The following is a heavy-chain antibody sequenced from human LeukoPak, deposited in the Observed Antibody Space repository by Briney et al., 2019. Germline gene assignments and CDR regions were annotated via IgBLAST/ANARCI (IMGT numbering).Heavy chain of an antibody. CDR1: GFTFSSYG. V-gene: IGHV3-30*02. Sequence: GGSLRLSCAVSGFTFSSYGMHWVRQAPGKGLEWVAFIRYDGSNKYYADSVKGRFTISRDNSKNTLYLQMNSLRAEDTAVYYCAKSNLPYYYYYYMDVWGKGTTVTVSS. CDR3: AKSNLPYYYYYYMDV. J-gene: IGHJ6*03. D-gene: IGHD1-14*01. CDR2: IRYDGSNK.